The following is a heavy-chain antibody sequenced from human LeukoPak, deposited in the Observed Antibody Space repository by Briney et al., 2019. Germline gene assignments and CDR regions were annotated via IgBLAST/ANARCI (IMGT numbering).Heavy chain of an antibody. CDR2: INPNSGGT. V-gene: IGHV1-2*02. Sequence: ASVKVSCKASGYTFTGYYMHWVRQAPGQGLEWMGWINPNSGGTNYAQKFQGRVTMTRDTSINTAYMELSRLRSDDTAVYYCARERATTVTFADYWGQGTLVTVSS. CDR1: GYTFTGYY. D-gene: IGHD4-17*01. CDR3: ARERATTVTFADY. J-gene: IGHJ4*02.